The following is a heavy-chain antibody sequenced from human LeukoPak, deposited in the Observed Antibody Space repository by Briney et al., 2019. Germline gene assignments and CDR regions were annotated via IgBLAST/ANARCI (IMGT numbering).Heavy chain of an antibody. CDR2: ISSSSSYT. CDR1: GFTFSDYY. J-gene: IGHJ6*02. CDR3: ARDTPRELPYYYGMDV. D-gene: IGHD1-26*01. V-gene: IGHV3-11*05. Sequence: GGSLRLSCAASGFTFSDYYMSWIRQAPGKGLDGVSYISSSSSYTNYADSVKGRFTISRDNAKNSLYLQMNSLRAEDTAVYYCARDTPRELPYYYGMDVWGQGTTVTVSS.